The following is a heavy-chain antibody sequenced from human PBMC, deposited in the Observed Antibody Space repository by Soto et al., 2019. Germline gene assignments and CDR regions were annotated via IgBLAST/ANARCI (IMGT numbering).Heavy chain of an antibody. CDR1: GFSLSTTGVA. J-gene: IGHJ4*02. CDR2: IYWDDDK. V-gene: IGHV2-5*02. CDR3: AHRVDYRGSWNTGYFAY. D-gene: IGHD2-15*01. Sequence: QITLKESGPTLVKPTQTLTLTCSFSGFSLSTTGVAVGWIRQPPGKALECLVLIYWDDDKRYSPSLKSRLTITRDTSKHQVVLTMTDMDPVDTATYYCAHRVDYRGSWNTGYFAYWGQGTLVTVSS.